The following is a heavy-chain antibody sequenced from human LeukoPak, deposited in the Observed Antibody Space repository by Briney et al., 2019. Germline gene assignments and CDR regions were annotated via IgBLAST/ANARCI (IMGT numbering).Heavy chain of an antibody. CDR1: GFTFSSYA. J-gene: IGHJ4*02. V-gene: IGHV3-23*01. CDR3: AKDRAWGAFAY. D-gene: IGHD1-26*01. CDR2: ISGDAGRT. Sequence: GGSLRLSCAASGFTFSSYAMNWVRQAPGKGLEWVSGISGDAGRTYYADSVKGRFTISRDNSKNTLYLQMNSLRAEDTAIYYCAKDRAWGAFAYWGQGTLVTVSS.